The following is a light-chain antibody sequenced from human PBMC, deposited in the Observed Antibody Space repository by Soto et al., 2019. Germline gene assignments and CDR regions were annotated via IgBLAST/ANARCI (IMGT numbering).Light chain of an antibody. Sequence: QSALTQPASVSGSPGQSITISCTGTRSDVGGYNYVSWYQQHPGKAPKLMIFEVSNRPSGVSNRFSGSKSGNTASLTISGLQAADEADYYCSSYASTSTLVVFGTGTKVTV. V-gene: IGLV2-14*01. CDR3: SSYASTSTLVV. CDR2: EVS. CDR1: RSDVGGYNY. J-gene: IGLJ1*01.